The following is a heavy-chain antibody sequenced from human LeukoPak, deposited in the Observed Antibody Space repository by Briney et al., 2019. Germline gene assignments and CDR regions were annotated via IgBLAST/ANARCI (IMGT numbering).Heavy chain of an antibody. CDR2: ISYDGSNK. V-gene: IGHV3-30*03. D-gene: IGHD2/OR15-2a*01. CDR1: GFTFSSYG. CDR3: ARGGIYYMDV. J-gene: IGHJ6*03. Sequence: SGGSLRLSCAASGFTFSSYGMHWVRQAPGKGLEWVAVISYDGSNKYYADSVKGRFTISRDNAKNSLYLQMNSLRAEDTAVYYCARGGIYYMDVWGKGTTVTVSS.